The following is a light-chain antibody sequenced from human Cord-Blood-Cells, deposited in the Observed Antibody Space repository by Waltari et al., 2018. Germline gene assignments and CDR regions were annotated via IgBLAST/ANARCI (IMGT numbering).Light chain of an antibody. CDR1: QSVSSY. CDR3: QQRSNWQGT. V-gene: IGKV3-11*01. J-gene: IGKJ3*01. CDR2: DAS. Sequence: EIVLTQSPATLSSSPGERATLSCRASQSVSSYLAWYQQKPGQAPRLLIYDASNRATGIPARFSGSGSGTDFTLTISSLEPEDFAVYYCQQRSNWQGTFGPGTKVDIK.